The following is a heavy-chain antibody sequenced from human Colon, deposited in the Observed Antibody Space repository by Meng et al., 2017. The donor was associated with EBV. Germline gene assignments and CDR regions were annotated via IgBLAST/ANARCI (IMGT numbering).Heavy chain of an antibody. Sequence: VQLQESGLGPVEPSGTLSLTCAVSGASISSNNWWSWVRQPPGKGLEWIGEIYHGGNTNYNPSLKSRVTISVDRSNDQFSLSLSSVTAADTAVYYCARGNAYNAPSFDYWGQGTLVTVSS. D-gene: IGHD5-24*01. V-gene: IGHV4-4*02. CDR3: ARGNAYNAPSFDY. J-gene: IGHJ4*02. CDR2: IYHGGNT. CDR1: GASISSNNW.